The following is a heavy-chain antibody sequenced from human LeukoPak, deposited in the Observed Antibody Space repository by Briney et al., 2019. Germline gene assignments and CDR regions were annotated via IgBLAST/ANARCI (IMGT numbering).Heavy chain of an antibody. CDR3: AKELDTMFFNY. CDR2: AGWAGGTT. V-gene: IGHV3-43*01. CDR1: GFNFDRYT. Sequence: GGSLRLSCATSGFNFDRYTIHWVRQAPGKGLEWVSLAGWAGGTTFYSDSVRGRFTISRDSGRKSVYLQMNSLTTDDTAFYFCAKELDTMFFNYWGQGALVTVSS. J-gene: IGHJ4*02. D-gene: IGHD3-10*02.